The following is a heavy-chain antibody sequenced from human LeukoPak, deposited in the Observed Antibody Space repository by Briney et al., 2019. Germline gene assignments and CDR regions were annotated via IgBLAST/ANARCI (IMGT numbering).Heavy chain of an antibody. V-gene: IGHV2-70*01. CDR1: GFSLSTSGMC. D-gene: IGHD1-26*01. CDR3: ARMSRELLKSIDI. J-gene: IGHJ3*02. CDR2: IDWDDDK. Sequence: SGPTLVHPTPPLTLTCTFSGFSLSTSGMCVSWIRHPPVKALEWLALIDWDDDKYYSTSLKTRLTISKDTSKNQVVLTLTNMNPVDTATYYCARMSRELLKSIDIWGQGTMVTVSS.